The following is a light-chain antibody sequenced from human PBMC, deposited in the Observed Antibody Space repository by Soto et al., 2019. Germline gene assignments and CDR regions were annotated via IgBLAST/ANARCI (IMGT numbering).Light chain of an antibody. J-gene: IGKJ3*01. CDR3: HQCGAAPLT. V-gene: IGKV3-20*01. CDR1: QTFSNSF. CDR2: DGT. Sequence: EILLTHSPGTLSLYPCERASLSFSATQTFSNSFLAWFQQVPGQAPRLLIYDGTKRPTGIPDRFSGTGSGTDVTLSISRLQPEDFSVYYCHQCGAAPLTFGRGTKVDNK.